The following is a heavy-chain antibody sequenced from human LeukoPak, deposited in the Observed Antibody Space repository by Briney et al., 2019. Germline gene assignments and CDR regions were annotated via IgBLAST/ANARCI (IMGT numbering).Heavy chain of an antibody. D-gene: IGHD3-16*01. Sequence: GGSLRLSCAAPGFTFRSHAMSWVRRAPGRGLEWVSAIRGDGATMFYADSVKGRITVSRDNSKNTLYLQFNSLRVDDTAVYYCARDQFRDYFRGADYWGQGTLVTVSS. J-gene: IGHJ4*02. V-gene: IGHV3-23*01. CDR1: GFTFRSHA. CDR3: ARDQFRDYFRGADY. CDR2: IRGDGATM.